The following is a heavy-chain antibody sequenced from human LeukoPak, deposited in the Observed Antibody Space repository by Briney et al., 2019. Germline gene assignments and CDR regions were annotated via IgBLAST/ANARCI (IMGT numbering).Heavy chain of an antibody. V-gene: IGHV4-30-2*01. D-gene: IGHD6-13*01. CDR1: GSTVSYGDCV. J-gene: IGHJ2*01. CDR3: AREAAAGTWYFEL. Sequence: KTSEKLSFTCAGYGSTVSYGDCVGRGPRQPLGKSLEWNRYIDHTECIYFYPSLMSWSTITVDRANNKYSLKLSSVTTAETALLYCAREAAAGTWYFELWGRGTLVTVSS. CDR2: IDHTECI.